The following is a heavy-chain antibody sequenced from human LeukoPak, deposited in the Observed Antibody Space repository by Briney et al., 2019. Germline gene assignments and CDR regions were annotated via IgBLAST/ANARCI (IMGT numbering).Heavy chain of an antibody. D-gene: IGHD4-23*01. CDR3: ASKPADYGGNTSPFDY. V-gene: IGHV4-34*01. CDR1: GGSFSGYY. CDR2: INHSGST. Sequence: ASETLSLTCAVYGGSFSGYYWSWIRQPPGKGLEWIGEINHSGSTNYNPSLKSRVTISVDTSKNQFSLKLSSVTAADTAEYYCASKPADYGGNTSPFDYWGQGTLVTVSS. J-gene: IGHJ4*02.